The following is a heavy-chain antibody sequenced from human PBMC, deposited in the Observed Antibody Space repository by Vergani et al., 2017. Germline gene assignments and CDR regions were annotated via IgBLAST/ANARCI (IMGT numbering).Heavy chain of an antibody. J-gene: IGHJ3*02. CDR3: ARHVEMAPSRIQDAFDI. CDR1: GYTFTSYG. CDR2: ISAYNGNT. V-gene: IGHV1-18*04. Sequence: QVQLVQSGAEVKKPGASVKVSCKASGYTFTSYGISWVRQAPGQGLEWMGWISAYNGNTNYAQKLQGRVTRTTDTSTSTAYMELRSLRSDDTAVYYCARHVEMAPSRIQDAFDIWGQGTMVTVSS. D-gene: IGHD5-24*01.